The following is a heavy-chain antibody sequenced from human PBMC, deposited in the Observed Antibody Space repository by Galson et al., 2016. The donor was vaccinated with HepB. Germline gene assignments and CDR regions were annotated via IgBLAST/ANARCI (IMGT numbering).Heavy chain of an antibody. D-gene: IGHD3-22*01. J-gene: IGHJ4*02. Sequence: PALVKPTQTLTLTCTFSGFSLSTKRVSVSWIRHPPGKAPEWLARIDWGGGKYFSPSLKTRLTISRDTSENQAVLPMTNMGPVDTATYYCSRSLILDTSGYYLYYLDAWGQGTPVTVSS. CDR1: GFSLSTKRVS. V-gene: IGHV2-70*11. CDR3: SRSLILDTSGYYLYYLDA. CDR2: IDWGGGK.